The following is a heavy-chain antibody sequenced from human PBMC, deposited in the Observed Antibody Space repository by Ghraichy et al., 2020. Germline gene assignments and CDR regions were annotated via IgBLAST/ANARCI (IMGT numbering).Heavy chain of an antibody. J-gene: IGHJ4*02. V-gene: IGHV4-34*01. Sequence: SETLSLTCAVYGGSFSGYYWSWIRQPPGKGLEWIGEINHSGSTNYNPSLKSRVTISVDTSKNQFSLKLSSVTAADTAVYYCARARSRYSSSWQRRWGFDYWGQGTLVTVSS. CDR2: INHSGST. CDR3: ARARSRYSSSWQRRWGFDY. D-gene: IGHD6-13*01. CDR1: GGSFSGYY.